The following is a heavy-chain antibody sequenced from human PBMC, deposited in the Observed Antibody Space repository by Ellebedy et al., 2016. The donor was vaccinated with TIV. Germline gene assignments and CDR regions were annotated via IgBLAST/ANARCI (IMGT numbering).Heavy chain of an antibody. CDR1: GLTFSDYG. V-gene: IGHV3-23*01. CDR2: ISGSGGTT. CDR3: ATPTLGGDLPHAFDI. D-gene: IGHD2-21*01. J-gene: IGHJ3*02. Sequence: GGSLRLXCAASGLTFSDYGMTWVRQAPGKGLEWVSAISGSGGTTYYTDSVKGRFTISRDNSENTLYLQMNSLSDEDTAVYYCATPTLGGDLPHAFDIWGQGTMVTVSS.